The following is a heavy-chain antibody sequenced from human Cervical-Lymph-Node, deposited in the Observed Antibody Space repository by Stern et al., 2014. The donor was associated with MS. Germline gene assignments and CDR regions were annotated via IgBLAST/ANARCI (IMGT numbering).Heavy chain of an antibody. CDR2: ICYSGST. Sequence: LQLQESGPGLVKPSETLSLTCTVSGGPISSYYWSWIRQPPGKGLEWIGYICYSGSTNYNPSLKSRVTISVDTSKNQFSLKLSSVTAADTAVYYCARVGNHYDFWSGDGMDVWGQGTTVTVSS. CDR3: ARVGNHYDFWSGDGMDV. V-gene: IGHV4-59*01. D-gene: IGHD3-3*01. J-gene: IGHJ6*02. CDR1: GGPISSYY.